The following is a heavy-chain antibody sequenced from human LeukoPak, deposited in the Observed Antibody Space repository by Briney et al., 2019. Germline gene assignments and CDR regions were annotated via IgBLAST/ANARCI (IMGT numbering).Heavy chain of an antibody. CDR2: IYSGGST. J-gene: IGHJ4*02. Sequence: GGSLRLSCAASGFXVSSNYISWVRQAPGKGLEWVSVIYSGGSTYYADSVKGRFTISRDNARNSLYLQMNSLRAEDTAMYYCARGNPFGYSSDWYHFDYWGQGTLVTVSS. CDR3: ARGNPFGYSSDWYHFDY. V-gene: IGHV3-53*01. CDR1: GFXVSSNY. D-gene: IGHD6-19*01.